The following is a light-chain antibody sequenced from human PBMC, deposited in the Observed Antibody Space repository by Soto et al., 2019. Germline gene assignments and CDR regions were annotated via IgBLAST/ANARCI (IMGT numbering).Light chain of an antibody. CDR2: DVS. V-gene: IGLV2-8*01. CDR3: SSYAGRNNVV. CDR1: SSDVGGYNY. Sequence: QSVLTQPPSASGTPGQSVNISCTGTSSDVGGYNYDSWYQQHPGKARQLMIYDVSKRPSGVPDRFSGSNSGNTASLTVCGLQAEDEADYYCSSYAGRNNVVFGGGTKLTVL. J-gene: IGLJ2*01.